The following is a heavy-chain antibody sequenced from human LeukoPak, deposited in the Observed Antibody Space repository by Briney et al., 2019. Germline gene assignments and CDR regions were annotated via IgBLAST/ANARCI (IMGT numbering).Heavy chain of an antibody. J-gene: IGHJ6*02. D-gene: IGHD2-2*01. CDR2: ISWNSGSI. Sequence: GRSLRLSCAASGFTFDDCAMHWVRQAPGKGLEWVSGISWNSGSIGYADSVKGRFTISRDNAKNSLYLQMNSLRAEDTALYYCAKSRGQYQRIKGMDVWGQGTTVTVSS. V-gene: IGHV3-9*01. CDR1: GFTFDDCA. CDR3: AKSRGQYQRIKGMDV.